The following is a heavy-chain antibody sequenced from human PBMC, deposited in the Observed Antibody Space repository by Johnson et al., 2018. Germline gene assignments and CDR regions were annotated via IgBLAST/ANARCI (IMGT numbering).Heavy chain of an antibody. J-gene: IGHJ1*01. D-gene: IGHD6-13*01. CDR3: TTDPPMLEQQLGLGYFQH. CDR2: ISGSGGST. V-gene: IGHV3-23*04. Sequence: VQLVQSGGGLVQPGGSLRLSCAASGFTFSSYAMSWVRQAPGKGLEWVSAISGSGGSTYYADSVKGRFTISRDNSKNARDLQMNSLKTEETAVYYCTTDPPMLEQQLGLGYFQHWGQGTLVTVSS. CDR1: GFTFSSYA.